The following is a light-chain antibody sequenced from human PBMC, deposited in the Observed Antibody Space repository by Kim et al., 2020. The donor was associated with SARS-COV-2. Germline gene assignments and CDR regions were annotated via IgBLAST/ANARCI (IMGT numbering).Light chain of an antibody. CDR1: NIGGKT. Sequence: PGKTATITCGGNNIGGKTVHWYQQKPGQAPVLVIYYDIDRPSGIPERFSGSNSGNTATLTISRVEAGDEADYFCQVWDRSSDHVVFGGGTQLTVL. CDR3: QVWDRSSDHVV. CDR2: YDI. J-gene: IGLJ2*01. V-gene: IGLV3-21*04.